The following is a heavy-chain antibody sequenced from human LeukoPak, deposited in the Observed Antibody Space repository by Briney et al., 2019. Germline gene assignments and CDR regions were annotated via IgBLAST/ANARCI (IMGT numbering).Heavy chain of an antibody. Sequence: GGSLRLSCAASGFSFSTYSMNWVRQAPGKGLEWVSSISSSSSYIYYADSVKGRFTISRDNAKNSLYLQMNSLRAEDTAVYYCASGDSSGYYYAQHWGQGTLVTVSS. CDR3: ASGDSSGYYYAQH. D-gene: IGHD3-22*01. J-gene: IGHJ1*01. CDR1: GFSFSTYS. CDR2: ISSSSSYI. V-gene: IGHV3-21*01.